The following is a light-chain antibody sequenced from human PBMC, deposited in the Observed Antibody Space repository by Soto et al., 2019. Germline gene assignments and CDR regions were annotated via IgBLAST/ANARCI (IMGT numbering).Light chain of an antibody. J-gene: IGKJ2*01. Sequence: EIVMTQSPATLSVSLGERATLSCRASQSVSSNLAWYQQKPGQAPRLLIYGSSTRATGIPARFSGSGSGTEFTLTISSLQSEDFAVYYCQHYNNRPPVTFGQGTKLEFK. V-gene: IGKV3-15*01. CDR2: GSS. CDR1: QSVSSN. CDR3: QHYNNRPPVT.